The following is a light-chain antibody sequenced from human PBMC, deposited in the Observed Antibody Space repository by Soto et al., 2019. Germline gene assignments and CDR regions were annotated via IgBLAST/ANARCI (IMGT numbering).Light chain of an antibody. CDR1: SSNVGADYD. Sequence: QSVLTQPPSVSGAPGQRVTISCTGSSSNVGADYDVHWYQQHPGTAPKLLIYDNTNRPSGVPDRFSGSRSGTSASLAITGLQAEDEADYYCQSYDSSLSAWVFGGGTKVTVL. J-gene: IGLJ3*02. CDR3: QSYDSSLSAWV. V-gene: IGLV1-40*01. CDR2: DNT.